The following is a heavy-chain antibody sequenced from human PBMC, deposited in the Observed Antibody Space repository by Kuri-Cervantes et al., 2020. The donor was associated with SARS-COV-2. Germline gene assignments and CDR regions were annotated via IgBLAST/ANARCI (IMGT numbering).Heavy chain of an antibody. Sequence: GSLRLSCAVYGGSFSGYYWSWVRQPPGKGLEWIGEINHSGSTNYNPSLKSRVTISVDTSKNQFSLKLSSVTAADTAVYYCASRDGTTLNYYYYYMDVWGKGTTVTVSS. CDR2: INHSGST. CDR1: GGSFSGYY. D-gene: IGHD1-7*01. J-gene: IGHJ6*03. CDR3: ASRDGTTLNYYYYYMDV. V-gene: IGHV4-34*01.